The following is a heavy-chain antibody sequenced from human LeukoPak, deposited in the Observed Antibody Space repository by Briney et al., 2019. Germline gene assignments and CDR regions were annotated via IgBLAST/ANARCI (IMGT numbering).Heavy chain of an antibody. CDR2: ISAYNGNT. D-gene: IGHD3-10*01. J-gene: IGHJ4*02. Sequence: GASVKVSCKASGYTFTSYGISWVRQAPGQGLEWMGWISAYNGNTNYAQKFQGRLSMTTDTSTSTAYMELRSLRSDDTAMYYCATMLRGSGTYYNFVSWGQGTLVTVSS. CDR1: GYTFTSYG. V-gene: IGHV1-18*01. CDR3: ATMLRGSGTYYNFVS.